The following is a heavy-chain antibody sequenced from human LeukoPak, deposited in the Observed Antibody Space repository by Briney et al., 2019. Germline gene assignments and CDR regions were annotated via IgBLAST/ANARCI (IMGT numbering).Heavy chain of an antibody. V-gene: IGHV4-59*08. CDR1: GGSISSYY. Sequence: SETLSLTCTVSGGSISSYYWSWIRQPPGKGLEWIGYIYYSGGTNYNPSLKSRVTISMDVSKNQFSLKVISVTAADTAVYYCARHIGSFDYWGQGSLVTVSS. CDR2: IYYSGGT. CDR3: ARHIGSFDY. D-gene: IGHD1-26*01. J-gene: IGHJ4*02.